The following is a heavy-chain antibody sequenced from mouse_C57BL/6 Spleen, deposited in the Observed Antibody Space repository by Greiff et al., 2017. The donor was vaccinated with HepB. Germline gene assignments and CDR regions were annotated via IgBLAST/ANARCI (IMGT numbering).Heavy chain of an antibody. D-gene: IGHD2-4*01. J-gene: IGHJ2*01. CDR1: GYTFTSYW. CDR2: IDPSDSYT. Sequence: VQLQQSGAELVKPGASVKLSCKASGYTFTSYWMQWVKQRPGQGLEWIGEIDPSDSYTNYNQKFKGKATLTVDTSSSTAYMQLSSLTSEDSAVYYCARAYYDYDGYYFDYWGQGTTLTVSS. V-gene: IGHV1-50*01. CDR3: ARAYYDYDGYYFDY.